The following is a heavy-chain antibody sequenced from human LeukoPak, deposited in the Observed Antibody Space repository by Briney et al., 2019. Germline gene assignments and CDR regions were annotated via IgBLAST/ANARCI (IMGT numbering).Heavy chain of an antibody. V-gene: IGHV3-48*01. CDR3: ARVAGEGDSSYYYHMDV. D-gene: IGHD2-21*02. Sequence: GGSLRLSCAASGFTFSSYSMNWVRQAPGKGLEWVSYISSSSSTIYYADSVKGRFTISRDNAKNSLYLQMNSLRAEDTAVYYCARVAGEGDSSYYYHMDVWGKGTTVTISS. CDR1: GFTFSSYS. J-gene: IGHJ6*03. CDR2: ISSSSSTI.